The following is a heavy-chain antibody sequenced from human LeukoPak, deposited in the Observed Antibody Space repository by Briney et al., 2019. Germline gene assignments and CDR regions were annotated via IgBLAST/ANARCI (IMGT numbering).Heavy chain of an antibody. Sequence: GESLKISCKASGYFFTSHWIGWVRQMPGKGLEWMGVINPSDSDTRYSPSFQGQVTISADKSISTAYLQWSSLKASDTAIYYCARREGGYNFDYWGQGTLVTVSS. CDR3: ARREGGYNFDY. CDR1: GYFFTSHW. D-gene: IGHD5-24*01. J-gene: IGHJ4*02. CDR2: INPSDSDT. V-gene: IGHV5-51*01.